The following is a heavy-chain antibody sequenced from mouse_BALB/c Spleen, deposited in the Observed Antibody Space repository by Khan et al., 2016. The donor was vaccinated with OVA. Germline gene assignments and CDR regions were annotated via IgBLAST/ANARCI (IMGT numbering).Heavy chain of an antibody. D-gene: IGHD1-1*01. Sequence: VQLQQSGPELMKPGASVKISCKASGNSFTSYYIHWVKQSHGKSLEWIGYIDPFNGSTTYNQKFKGKATLTVDKSSSTAYMHLSSLTSEDSAGYYCARHGSSSWFAYWGQGTLVTVSA. J-gene: IGHJ3*01. V-gene: IGHV1S135*01. CDR3: ARHGSSSWFAY. CDR1: GNSFTSYY. CDR2: IDPFNGST.